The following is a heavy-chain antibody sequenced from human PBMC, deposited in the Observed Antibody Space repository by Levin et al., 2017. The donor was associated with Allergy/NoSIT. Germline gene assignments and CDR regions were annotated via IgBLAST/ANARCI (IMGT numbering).Heavy chain of an antibody. V-gene: IGHV4-61*03. CDR1: GGSVSSGPYY. D-gene: IGHD3/OR15-3a*01. J-gene: IGHJ4*02. CDR3: ARGRKEGNTGYDFDY. CDR2: ISYSAGS. Sequence: SETLSLTCTVSGGSVSSGPYYWSWIRQPPGEGLEWIGYISYSAGSNYHPSVKSRVTISLDTSKNHFPLKLNAVSAADTAVYYCARGRKEGNTGYDFDYWGQGTLVTVSS.